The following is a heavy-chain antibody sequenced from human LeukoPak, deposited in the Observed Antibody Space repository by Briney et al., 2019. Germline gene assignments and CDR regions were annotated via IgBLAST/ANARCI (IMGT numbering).Heavy chain of an antibody. CDR3: ARAVYSSSWYYFDY. V-gene: IGHV4-4*02. CDR2: IYHSGST. Sequence: PSETLSLTCAVSGGSISSSNWWSWVRQPPGKGLEWIGEIYHSGSTNYNPSLKSRVTISVDKSKNQFSLKLSSVTAADTAVYYCARAVYSSSWYYFDYWSQGTLVTVSS. J-gene: IGHJ4*01. D-gene: IGHD6-13*01. CDR1: GGSISSSNW.